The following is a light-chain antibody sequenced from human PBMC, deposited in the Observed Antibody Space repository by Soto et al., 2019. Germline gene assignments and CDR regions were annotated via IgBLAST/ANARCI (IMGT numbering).Light chain of an antibody. CDR2: DAS. CDR1: QSVRNS. Sequence: EIVLTQSPATLSLSPGERATLSCRASQSVRNSLAWYHQKPGQAPRLLIYDASNRSTGIPGRFSGSGSGTDFPLTISSLAADDFAVYCCQQRSNWSWTFGHGTKVEIQ. V-gene: IGKV3-11*01. J-gene: IGKJ1*01. CDR3: QQRSNWSWT.